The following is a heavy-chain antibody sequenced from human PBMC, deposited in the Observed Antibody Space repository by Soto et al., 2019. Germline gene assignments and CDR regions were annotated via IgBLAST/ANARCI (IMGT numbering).Heavy chain of an antibody. J-gene: IGHJ6*02. Sequence: ASVKVSCKASGYTFTGYYIHWVRQAPVQGLEWMGWINPNSGGTHYAQKFQGRVTMTGDTSLSTAYMELTSLRSDDTAVYYCARTNIRGNYFYSLDVWGQGTTVTVS. V-gene: IGHV1-2*02. CDR2: INPNSGGT. D-gene: IGHD3-16*01. CDR3: ARTNIRGNYFYSLDV. CDR1: GYTFTGYY.